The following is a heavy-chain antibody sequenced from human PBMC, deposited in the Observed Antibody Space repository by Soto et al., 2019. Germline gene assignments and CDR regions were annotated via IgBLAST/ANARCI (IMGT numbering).Heavy chain of an antibody. CDR3: ARNLQPFDY. J-gene: IGHJ4*02. CDR1: GYTFTSYG. CDR2: ISAYNGNT. Sequence: QVQLVQSGAEVKKPGASVKVSCKASGYTFTSYGISWVRQAPGQGLEWMGWISAYNGNTNYAQKLQGRVTMTTDTPTSTADMKLRSLRTEDTALHSGARNLQPFDYVCQRTLVTVCS. D-gene: IGHD2-2*01. V-gene: IGHV1-18*01.